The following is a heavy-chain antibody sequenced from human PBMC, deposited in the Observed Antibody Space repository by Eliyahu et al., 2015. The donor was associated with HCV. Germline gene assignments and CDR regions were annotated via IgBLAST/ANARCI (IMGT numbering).Heavy chain of an antibody. J-gene: IGHJ5*02. CDR3: ASGGGGIAVAGTGGWFDP. D-gene: IGHD6-19*01. V-gene: IGHV4-59*01. Sequence: QVQLQESGPGLVKPSETLSLTCTVSXASITTXYXSXIRQPPGKGLEWIGYIHYSGSTNYNPSLKSRVTISVETSKNQFSLNLTSVSAADTAVYYCASGGGGIAVAGTGGWFDPWGQGTLVIVSS. CDR1: XASITTXY. CDR2: IHYSGST.